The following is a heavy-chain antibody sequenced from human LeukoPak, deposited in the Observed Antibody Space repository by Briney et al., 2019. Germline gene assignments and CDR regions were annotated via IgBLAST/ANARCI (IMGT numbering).Heavy chain of an antibody. CDR3: AKEMSGITMIVVVIKGEGYFDY. V-gene: IGHV3-23*01. Sequence: GGTLRLSCAASGFIFSRYGMSWVRQAPGKGLEWVSAISGSGGTTYYADSVKGRFTISRDNSKNTLYLQITSLRAEDTGVYYCAKEMSGITMIVVVIKGEGYFDYWGQGTLVTVSS. CDR2: ISGSGGTT. J-gene: IGHJ4*02. CDR1: GFIFSRYG. D-gene: IGHD3-22*01.